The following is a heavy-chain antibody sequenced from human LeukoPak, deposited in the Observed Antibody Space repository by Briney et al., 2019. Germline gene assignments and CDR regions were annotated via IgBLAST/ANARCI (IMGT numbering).Heavy chain of an antibody. CDR3: ATDWAVGFGPTH. CDR2: INHSGGST. V-gene: IGHV1-46*01. CDR1: GYTFTSYY. J-gene: IGHJ4*02. Sequence: ASVTVSCKASGYTFTSYYMHWVRQAPGQGLEWMGIINHSGGSTSYAQRFQGRVTMTRDTSTSTVYMELSSLRSEDTAVYYCATDWAVGFGPTHWGRGTLVTVSS. D-gene: IGHD2-15*01.